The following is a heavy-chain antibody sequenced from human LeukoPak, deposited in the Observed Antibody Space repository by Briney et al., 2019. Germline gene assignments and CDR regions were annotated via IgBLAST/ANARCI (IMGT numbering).Heavy chain of an antibody. CDR3: AREIVGATVDYFDY. CDR1: GFTFSSYA. D-gene: IGHD1-26*01. Sequence: PGGSLRLSCAASGFTFSSYAMHWVRQAPGKGLEWVAVISYDGSNKYYADSVKGRFTISRDNSKNTLYLQMNSLRAEDTAVYYCAREIVGATVDYFDYWGQGTLVTVS. V-gene: IGHV3-30*04. CDR2: ISYDGSNK. J-gene: IGHJ4*02.